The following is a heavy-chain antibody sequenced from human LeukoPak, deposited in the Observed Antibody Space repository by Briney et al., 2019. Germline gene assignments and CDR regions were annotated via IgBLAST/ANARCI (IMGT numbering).Heavy chain of an antibody. Sequence: PSETLSLTCTVSGGSISNYYWSWIRQPPGKGLEWIGYIYYSGSTNYNPSLKSRVTISVDKSKNQFSLKLSSVTAADTAVYYCARGDAYSGSYRCLDYWGQGTLVTVSS. J-gene: IGHJ4*02. D-gene: IGHD1-26*01. CDR3: ARGDAYSGSYRCLDY. CDR2: IYYSGST. CDR1: GGSISNYY. V-gene: IGHV4-59*12.